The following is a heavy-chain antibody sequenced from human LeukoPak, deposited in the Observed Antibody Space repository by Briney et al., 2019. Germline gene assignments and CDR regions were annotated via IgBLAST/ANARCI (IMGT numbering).Heavy chain of an antibody. CDR1: GFTFSSYS. CDR3: ARDLMGIAAAGYYFDY. J-gene: IGHJ4*02. Sequence: PGGSLRLSCAASGFTFSSYSMNWVCQAPGKGLEWVSSISSSSSYIYYADSVKGRFTISRDNAKNSLYLQMNSLRAEDTAVYYCARDLMGIAAAGYYFDYWGQGTLVTVSS. CDR2: ISSSSSYI. D-gene: IGHD6-13*01. V-gene: IGHV3-21*01.